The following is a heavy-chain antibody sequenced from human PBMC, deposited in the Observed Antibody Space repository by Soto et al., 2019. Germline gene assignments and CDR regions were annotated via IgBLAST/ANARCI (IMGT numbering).Heavy chain of an antibody. D-gene: IGHD3-16*02. J-gene: IGHJ4*02. CDR1: GGSISSSSYY. CDR2: IYYSGST. CDR3: ARQGVADDYVWVSYRYLFYY. V-gene: IGHV4-39*01. Sequence: QLQLQESGPGLVKPSDTLSLTCTVSGGSISSSSYYWGWIRQRPGKGLEWRGSIYYSGSTYYNPSLKRRVTISVDTSQNQFSLTLSSVIAADTAVYYCARQGVADDYVWVSYRYLFYYWGQGTLVTVSS.